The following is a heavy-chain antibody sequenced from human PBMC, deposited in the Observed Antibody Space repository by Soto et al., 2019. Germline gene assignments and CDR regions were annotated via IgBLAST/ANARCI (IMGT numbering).Heavy chain of an antibody. V-gene: IGHV3-48*01. CDR2: ISADTGTS. CDR3: ARDYWLGFGGVIFDF. J-gene: IGHJ4*02. D-gene: IGHD3-16*01. Sequence: RRLSCTGSGFTFSRYSMAWVRQAPGKGLEWISYISADTGTSHYAASVEGRFTISKDNAKNSLYLQMNSLRAEDTAVYFCARDYWLGFGGVIFDFWGQRSPVTVSA. CDR1: GFTFSRYS.